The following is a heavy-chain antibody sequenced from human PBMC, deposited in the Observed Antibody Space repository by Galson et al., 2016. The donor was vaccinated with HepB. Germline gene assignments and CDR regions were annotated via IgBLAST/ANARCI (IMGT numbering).Heavy chain of an antibody. D-gene: IGHD2-21*02. CDR3: ARGGASDASGY. V-gene: IGHV3-7*03. Sequence: SLRLSCAASGFTFSNYWMSWVRQPPGKGLEWVGNIKRDGSNKYYADSVKGRFTISRDNSKNTLYLQMNSLRAEDTAVYYCARGGASDASGYWGQGTLVTVSS. CDR2: IKRDGSNK. J-gene: IGHJ4*02. CDR1: GFTFSNYW.